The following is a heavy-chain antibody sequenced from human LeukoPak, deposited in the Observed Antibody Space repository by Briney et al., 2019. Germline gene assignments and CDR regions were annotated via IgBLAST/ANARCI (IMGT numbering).Heavy chain of an antibody. V-gene: IGHV3-48*01. CDR3: ARGIDY. CDR2: ISSSTTNI. CDR1: GFTFSTYS. J-gene: IGHJ4*02. Sequence: GGSLRLSCAASGFTFSTYSMNWVRQAPGKGLEWVSYISSSTTNIYYADSVRGRFTISRDTSKNMVFLQMNSLRVEDTAVYYCARGIDYWGRGTLVTVSS.